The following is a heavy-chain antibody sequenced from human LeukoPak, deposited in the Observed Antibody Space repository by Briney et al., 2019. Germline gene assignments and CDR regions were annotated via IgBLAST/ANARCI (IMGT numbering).Heavy chain of an antibody. J-gene: IGHJ1*01. D-gene: IGHD3-22*01. CDR1: GFIFSIYS. CDR2: ITSGSST. CDR3: LVVVTGGSSQH. V-gene: IGHV3-48*04. Sequence: GGSLRLSCAASGFIFSIYSMAWVRRAPGRGLEWLSYITSGSSTYYTDSVKGRFTISRDSAKNTLYLQMNSVRAEDTAKYYCLVVVTGGSSQHWGQGTEVTVSS.